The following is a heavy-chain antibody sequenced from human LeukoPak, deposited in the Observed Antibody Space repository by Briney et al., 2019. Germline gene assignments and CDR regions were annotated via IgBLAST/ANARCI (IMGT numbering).Heavy chain of an antibody. V-gene: IGHV4-4*07. D-gene: IGHD3-10*01. CDR1: GGSISGYY. CDR3: ARYMVRGVIIKNNWFDP. J-gene: IGHJ5*02. Sequence: SETLSLTCTVSGGSISGYYWSWIRQPAGKGLEWIGRIYTSGSTNYNPSLKSRVTMSVDTSKNQFSLKLSSVTAADTAVYYCARYMVRGVIIKNNWFDPWGQGTLVTVSS. CDR2: IYTSGST.